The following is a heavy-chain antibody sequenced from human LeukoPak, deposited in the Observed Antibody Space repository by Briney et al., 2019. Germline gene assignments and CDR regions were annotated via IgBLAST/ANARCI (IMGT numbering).Heavy chain of an antibody. D-gene: IGHD3-9*01. CDR3: ARGSLVRYFDYYYYYGMDV. CDR1: GGSISSSSYY. Sequence: SETLSLTCTVSGGSISSSSYYWGWIRQPPGKGLEWIGSIYYSGSTYYNPSLKSQVTISVDTSKNQFSLKPSSVTAADTAVYYCARGSLVRYFDYYYYYGMDVWGQGTTVTVSS. V-gene: IGHV4-39*01. CDR2: IYYSGST. J-gene: IGHJ6*02.